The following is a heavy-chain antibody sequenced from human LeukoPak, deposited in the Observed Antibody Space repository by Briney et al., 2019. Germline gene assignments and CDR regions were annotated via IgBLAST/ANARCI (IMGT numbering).Heavy chain of an antibody. CDR2: FDPEDGET. CDR1: GYTLTELS. J-gene: IGHJ5*02. CDR3: ATVGYYYGSGSFDNWFDP. V-gene: IGHV1-24*01. D-gene: IGHD3-10*01. Sequence: ASVKVSCTVSGYTLTELSMHWVRQAPGKGVEWVGGFDPEDGETIYAQKFQGRVTMTEDTSTDTAYMELSSLRSEHTAVYYCATVGYYYGSGSFDNWFDPWGQGTLVTVSS.